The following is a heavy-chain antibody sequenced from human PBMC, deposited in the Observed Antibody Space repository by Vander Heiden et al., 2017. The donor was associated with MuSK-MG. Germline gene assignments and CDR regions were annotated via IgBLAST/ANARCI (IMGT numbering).Heavy chain of an antibody. CDR3: ARGRGSSSWFYYYYYYMDV. Sequence: QVQLQQWGAGLLKPSETLSLTCAVYGGSFSGYYWSWIGQPPGKGLEWIGEINHSGSTNYNPSLKSRVTISVDTSKNQFSLKLSSVTAADTAVYYCARGRGSSSWFYYYYYYMDVWGKGTTVTVSS. V-gene: IGHV4-34*01. CDR1: GGSFSGYY. CDR2: INHSGST. D-gene: IGHD6-13*01. J-gene: IGHJ6*03.